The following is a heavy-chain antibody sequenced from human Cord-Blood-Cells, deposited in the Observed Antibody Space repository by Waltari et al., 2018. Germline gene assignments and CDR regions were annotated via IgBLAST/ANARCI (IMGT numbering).Heavy chain of an antibody. J-gene: IGHJ5*02. CDR3: ASYSHSSGWYWFDP. CDR1: GYTFTSYD. CDR2: MNPNSGNT. Sequence: QVQLVQSGAEVKKPGASVKVSCKASGYTFTSYDINWVRQATGQGLEWMGWMNPNSGNTGYAKKFQGRVTITMNTSISTAYMELSSLRSEDTAVYYCASYSHSSGWYWFDPWGQGTLVTVSS. V-gene: IGHV1-8*03. D-gene: IGHD6-19*01.